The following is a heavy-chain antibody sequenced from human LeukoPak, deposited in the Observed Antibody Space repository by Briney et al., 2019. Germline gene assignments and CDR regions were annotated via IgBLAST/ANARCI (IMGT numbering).Heavy chain of an antibody. D-gene: IGHD6-13*01. Sequence: GGSLRLSCAASGFTFSSYAMSWARQAPGKGLEWVSAISGSGGSTYYADSVKGRFTISRDNSKNTLYLQMNSLRAEDTAVYYCATTLAAAGSYYYCYYGMDVWGQGTTVTVSS. CDR3: ATTLAAAGSYYYCYYGMDV. CDR2: ISGSGGST. J-gene: IGHJ6*02. CDR1: GFTFSSYA. V-gene: IGHV3-23*01.